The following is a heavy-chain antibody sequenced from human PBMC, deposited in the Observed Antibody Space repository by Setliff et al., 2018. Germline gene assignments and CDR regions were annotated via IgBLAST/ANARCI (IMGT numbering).Heavy chain of an antibody. CDR1: GDSISRYY. CDR2: IFYTGST. J-gene: IGHJ6*03. Sequence: SETLSLTCTVSGDSISRYYWAWIRQPPGKGLEWMGSIFYTGSTYYSPSLKSRVTMSIDTSKNQFSLNLNSVTAADTAVYYCARQPYSTTYYYYYYYMDVWGKGTTVTVSS. CDR3: ARQPYSTTYYYYYYYMDV. V-gene: IGHV4-39*01. D-gene: IGHD6-13*01.